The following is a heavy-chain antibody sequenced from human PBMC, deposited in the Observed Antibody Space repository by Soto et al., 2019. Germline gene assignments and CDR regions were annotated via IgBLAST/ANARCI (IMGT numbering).Heavy chain of an antibody. CDR1: GGTFSSYA. Sequence: SVKVSCKASGGTFSSYAISWVRQAPGQGLEWMGGIIPIFGTANYAQKFQGRVTITADESTSTAYMELSSLRSEDAAVYYCARGRDGYNHAFDYWGQGTLVTVSS. CDR3: ARGRDGYNHAFDY. J-gene: IGHJ4*02. CDR2: IIPIFGTA. D-gene: IGHD5-12*01. V-gene: IGHV1-69*13.